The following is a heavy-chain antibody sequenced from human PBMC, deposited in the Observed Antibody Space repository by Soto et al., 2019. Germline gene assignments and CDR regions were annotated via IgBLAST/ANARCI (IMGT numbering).Heavy chain of an antibody. V-gene: IGHV3-53*01. D-gene: IGHD3-22*01. Sequence: EVQLVESGGGLIQPGGSLRLSFPASGFTSGSNAMNWVRQAPGKGLEWVSLIYSGGSTYYADSVKGRFTISRDNSKNTLYLQMSSLRAEDTAVYYCATRPLLPGAPWGQGTMVTVSS. CDR1: GFTSGSNA. J-gene: IGHJ3*01. CDR2: IYSGGST. CDR3: ATRPLLPGAP.